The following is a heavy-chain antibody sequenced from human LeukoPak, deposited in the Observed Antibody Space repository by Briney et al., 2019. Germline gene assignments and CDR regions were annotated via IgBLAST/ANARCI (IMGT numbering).Heavy chain of an antibody. J-gene: IGHJ6*03. Sequence: GGSLRLSCAASGFTFSSYEMNWVRQAPGKGLEWVSYISSSGSTTYYADSVKGRFTISRDNAKNSLYLQMNSLRAEDTAVYYCAREDIVATRSHGGDYYYYYMDVWGKGTTVTVSS. CDR2: ISSSGSTT. CDR1: GFTFSSYE. D-gene: IGHD5-12*01. CDR3: AREDIVATRSHGGDYYYYYMDV. V-gene: IGHV3-48*03.